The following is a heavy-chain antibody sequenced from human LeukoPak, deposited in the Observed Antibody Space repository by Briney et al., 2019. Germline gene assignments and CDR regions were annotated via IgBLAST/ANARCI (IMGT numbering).Heavy chain of an antibody. Sequence: GDSLKLSCTASGYTVTANYMRWVRQAPGQGLEWISYINPSSTNTNYAHTVKGRVTITSDNATNSRYLQTNSPRAEDTAVYHCAIATSPTAWSQGTLLTVSS. CDR3: AIATSPTA. J-gene: IGHJ3*01. CDR1: GYTVTANY. V-gene: IGHV3-11*05. CDR2: INPSSTNT.